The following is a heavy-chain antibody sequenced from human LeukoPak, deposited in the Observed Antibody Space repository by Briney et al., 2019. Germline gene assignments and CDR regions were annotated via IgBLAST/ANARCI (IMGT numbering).Heavy chain of an antibody. CDR2: INPNSGGT. CDR1: GYTXTGYY. D-gene: IGHD5-18*01. V-gene: IGHV1-2*02. J-gene: IGHJ4*02. CDR3: AREGRVDSAVVLFDY. Sequence: ASVKVSCKASGYTXTGYYMHWVRQAPGQGLEWKGWINPNSGGTNYAQKSQGRVTMTRDTSISTAYMELRRLRSDDTAVYYCAREGRVDSAVVLFDYWGQGTLVTVSS.